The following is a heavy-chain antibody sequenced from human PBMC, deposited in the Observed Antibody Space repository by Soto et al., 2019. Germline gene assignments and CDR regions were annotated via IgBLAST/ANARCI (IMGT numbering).Heavy chain of an antibody. V-gene: IGHV3-74*01. Sequence: PGGSLRLSCAASGFTFSSYWMHWVRQAPGKGLVWVSRINSDGSSTSYADSVKGRFTISRDNTKNSLYLQMNSLRAEDTAVYYCARDFATYSSSWPRGVIDPWGQGTLVTVSS. CDR2: INSDGSST. CDR1: GFTFSSYW. D-gene: IGHD6-13*01. CDR3: ARDFATYSSSWPRGVIDP. J-gene: IGHJ5*02.